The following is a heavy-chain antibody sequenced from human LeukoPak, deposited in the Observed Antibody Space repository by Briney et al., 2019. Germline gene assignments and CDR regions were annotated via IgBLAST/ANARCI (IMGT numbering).Heavy chain of an antibody. D-gene: IGHD5-18*01. CDR2: IIPNFGTA. CDR3: ARDKLLEDVDTAMVD. Sequence: SVKVSCKGSGGTFSSYTINWVRQGPGQGLVWMGRIIPNFGTANYAQKFQGRVTIPTDESTSTAYMELSSLRSEDTAVYYCARDKLLEDVDTAMVDWGQGTLVTVSS. CDR1: GGTFSSYT. J-gene: IGHJ4*02. V-gene: IGHV1-69*05.